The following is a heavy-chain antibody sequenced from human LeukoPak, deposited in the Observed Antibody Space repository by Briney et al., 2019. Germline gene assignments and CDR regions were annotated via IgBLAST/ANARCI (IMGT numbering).Heavy chain of an antibody. V-gene: IGHV3-30*18. CDR1: GLTFSSYG. D-gene: IGHD5-12*01. J-gene: IGHJ4*02. Sequence: GRSLRLSCAASGLTFSSYGMHWVRQAPGKGLEWVAVIWYGGSNKYYADSVKGRFTISRDNSKNTLYLQMNSLRAEDTAVYYCAKGSGWLPDYWGQGTLVTVSS. CDR3: AKGSGWLPDY. CDR2: IWYGGSNK.